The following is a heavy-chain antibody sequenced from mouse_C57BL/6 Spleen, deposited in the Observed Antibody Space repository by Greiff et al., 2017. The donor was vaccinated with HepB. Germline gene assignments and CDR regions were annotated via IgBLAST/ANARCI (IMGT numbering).Heavy chain of an antibody. J-gene: IGHJ4*01. V-gene: IGHV1-64*01. CDR2: IHPNSGST. D-gene: IGHD2-1*01. CDR3: ARERGGNYLDY. Sequence: VHLVESGAELVKPGASVKLSCKASGYTFTSYWMHWVKQRPGQGLEWIGMIHPNSGSTNYNEKFKSKATLTVDKSSSTAYMQLSSLTSEDSAVYYCARERGGNYLDYWGQGTSVTVSS. CDR1: GYTFTSYW.